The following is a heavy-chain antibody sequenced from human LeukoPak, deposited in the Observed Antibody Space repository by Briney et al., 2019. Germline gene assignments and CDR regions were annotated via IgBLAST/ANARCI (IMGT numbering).Heavy chain of an antibody. CDR3: ARHSGLMSGSLTPFDY. J-gene: IGHJ4*02. V-gene: IGHV4-30-4*01. CDR1: GGSISSGDYY. CDR2: IYYSGST. Sequence: PSQTLSLTCTVSGGSISSGDYYWSWIRQPPGKGLEWIGYIYYSGSTYYNPSLKSRVTISVDTSKNQFSLKLSSVTAADTALYYCARHSGLMSGSLTPFDYWGQGTLVTVSS. D-gene: IGHD1-26*01.